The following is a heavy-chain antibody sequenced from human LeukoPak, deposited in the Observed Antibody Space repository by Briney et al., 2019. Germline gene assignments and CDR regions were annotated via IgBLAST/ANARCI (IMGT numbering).Heavy chain of an antibody. V-gene: IGHV3-48*02. Sequence: GGSLRLSCTASGFTSSSYGMNWVRQAPGKGLKWVSYISSSSSGINYADSVKGRFTISRDNAKNSLFLQMNSLRDEDTAVYYCARGGWARPDYWGQGTLVTVSS. CDR1: GFTSSSYG. J-gene: IGHJ4*02. CDR3: ARGGWARPDY. D-gene: IGHD3-10*01. CDR2: ISSSSSGI.